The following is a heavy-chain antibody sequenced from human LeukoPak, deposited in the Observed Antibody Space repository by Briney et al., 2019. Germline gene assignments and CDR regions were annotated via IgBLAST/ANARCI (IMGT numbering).Heavy chain of an antibody. J-gene: IGHJ5*02. CDR2: ISSSSSYI. D-gene: IGHD6-6*01. CDR1: GFTFSSYS. V-gene: IGHV3-21*01. CDR3: ARDGKYSSPTWFDP. Sequence: GGSLRLSCAASGFTFSSYSMNWVRQAPGKGLEWVSSISSSSSYIYYADSVKGRFTISRDNAKNSLYLQMNSLRAEDAAVYYCARDGKYSSPTWFDPWGQGTLVTVSS.